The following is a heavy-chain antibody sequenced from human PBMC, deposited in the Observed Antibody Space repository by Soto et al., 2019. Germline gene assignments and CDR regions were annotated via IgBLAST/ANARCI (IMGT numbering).Heavy chain of an antibody. V-gene: IGHV1-8*01. CDR3: ARVHIAARPGYYYYYGMDV. J-gene: IGHJ6*02. Sequence: ASVKVSCKASGYTFTSYDINWVRQATGQGLEWMGWMNPNSGNTGYAQKFQGRVTMTRNTSISTAYMELSSLRSEDTAVYYCARVHIAARPGYYYYYGMDVWGQGTTVTVSS. CDR2: MNPNSGNT. D-gene: IGHD6-6*01. CDR1: GYTFTSYD.